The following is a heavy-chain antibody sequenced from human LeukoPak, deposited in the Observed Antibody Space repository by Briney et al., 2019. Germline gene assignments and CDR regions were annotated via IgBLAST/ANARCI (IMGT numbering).Heavy chain of an antibody. J-gene: IGHJ6*02. CDR1: GYTFTSYG. CDR3: ARVLLSYGEPPLGMDV. D-gene: IGHD3-10*01. CDR2: ISAYNGNT. V-gene: IGHV1-18*01. Sequence: ASVKVSCKASGYTFTSYGISWVRQAPGQGLEWMGWISAYNGNTNYAQKLQGRVTMTTDTSTSTAYMELRSLRSDDTAVYYCARVLLSYGEPPLGMDVWGPGTKVNVSS.